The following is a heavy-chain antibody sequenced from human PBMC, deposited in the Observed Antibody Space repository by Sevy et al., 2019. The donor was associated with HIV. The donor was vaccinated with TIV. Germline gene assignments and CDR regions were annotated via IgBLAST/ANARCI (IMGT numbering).Heavy chain of an antibody. J-gene: IGHJ6*02. CDR2: IRSQDNNYAT. V-gene: IGHV3-73*01. CDR3: SRHKEPWRVLDSKDGMDV. Sequence: GGSLRLSCAASGFSFSDPAMHWVRQASGKGLEWIGRIRSQDNNYATSYAASVRDRFTISRDDAKNTAYLQMDSLKTEDTAVYYCSRHKEPWRVLDSKDGMDVWGQGTTVTVSS. D-gene: IGHD6-19*01. CDR1: GFSFSDPA.